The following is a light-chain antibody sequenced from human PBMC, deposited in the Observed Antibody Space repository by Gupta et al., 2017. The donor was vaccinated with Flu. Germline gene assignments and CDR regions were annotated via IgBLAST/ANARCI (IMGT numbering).Light chain of an antibody. CDR2: DTT. CDR3: VVSYSGAWV. V-gene: IGLV7-46*01. J-gene: IGLJ3*02. Sequence: QAVVTQQPSLTLSPGGTGTLPGGPNTGAVTSGHYPDWSQQKPGQVPRTLIHDTTSKLSWTPARFSGSISGGKAALALSGAQPEDEAEYYCVVSYSGAWVFGGGTKLTVL. CDR1: TGAVTSGHY.